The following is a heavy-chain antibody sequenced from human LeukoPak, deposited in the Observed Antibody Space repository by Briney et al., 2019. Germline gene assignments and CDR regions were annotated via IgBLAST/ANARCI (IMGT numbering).Heavy chain of an antibody. V-gene: IGHV3-30-3*01. J-gene: IGHJ4*02. CDR2: ISYDGSNK. Sequence: GGSLRLSCAASGFTFSSYAMHWVRQAPGKGLEWVAVISYDGSNKYYADSVKGRFTISRDNSKNTLYLQMNSLRAEDTAVYYCARGEMATILDYWGQGILVTVSS. CDR3: ARGEMATILDY. D-gene: IGHD5-24*01. CDR1: GFTFSSYA.